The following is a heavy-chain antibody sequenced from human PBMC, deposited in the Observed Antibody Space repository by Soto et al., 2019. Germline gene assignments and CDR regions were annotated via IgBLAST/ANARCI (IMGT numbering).Heavy chain of an antibody. D-gene: IGHD6-6*01. J-gene: IGHJ5*01. CDR1: GFTFSSYG. V-gene: IGHV3-33*01. CDR3: AREGKTIAARPRQPTGFDS. Sequence: GGSLRLSCAASGFTFSSYGMHWVRQAPGKGLEWVAVIWYDGSNKYYADSVKGRFTISRDNSKNTLYLQMNSLRAEDTAVYYCAREGKTIAARPRQPTGFDSSGQAIRVTVAS. CDR2: IWYDGSNK.